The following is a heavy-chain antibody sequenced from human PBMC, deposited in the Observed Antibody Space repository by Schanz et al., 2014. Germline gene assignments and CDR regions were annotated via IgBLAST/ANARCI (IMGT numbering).Heavy chain of an antibody. CDR2: TSNDGSFT. Sequence: EVQLLASGGGLVQPGGSLRLTCLTSGFTFTDHAMSWVRQAPGKGLEWVSRTSNDGSFTTFADSVKGRFTISRDNAKNTLYLQMNSLRAEDTAVYYCARGLCSGGSCSSFHAYWGQGTLATVSS. D-gene: IGHD2-15*01. V-gene: IGHV3-74*02. CDR3: ARGLCSGGSCSSFHAY. J-gene: IGHJ4*02. CDR1: GFTFTDHA.